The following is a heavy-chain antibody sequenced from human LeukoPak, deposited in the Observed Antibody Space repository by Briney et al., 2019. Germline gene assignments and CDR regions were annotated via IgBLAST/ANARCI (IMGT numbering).Heavy chain of an antibody. CDR1: GFTFSNYG. D-gene: IGHD1-26*01. V-gene: IGHV3-33*06. Sequence: PGGSLRLSCAASGFTFSNYGMHWVRQAPGKGLEWVAVIWYDGSYKYYVDSVKGRFTISRDNSKNTLYLQINSLRAEDTAVYYCAKPTRGSGSFLIDYWGQGTLVTVSS. CDR3: AKPTRGSGSFLIDY. J-gene: IGHJ4*02. CDR2: IWYDGSYK.